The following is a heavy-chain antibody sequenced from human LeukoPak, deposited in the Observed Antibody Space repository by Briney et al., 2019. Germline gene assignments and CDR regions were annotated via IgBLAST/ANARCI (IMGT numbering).Heavy chain of an antibody. V-gene: IGHV3-11*03. CDR2: ISSSSSYT. CDR3: ARYCSSTSCYDY. CDR1: GFTFSDYY. J-gene: IGHJ4*02. Sequence: PGGSLRLSCAASGFTFSDYYMSWIRQAPGKGLEWVSYISSSSSYTNYADSVKGRFTISRDNAKNSPYLQMNSLRAEDTAVYYCARYCSSTSCYDYWGQGTLVTVSS. D-gene: IGHD2-2*01.